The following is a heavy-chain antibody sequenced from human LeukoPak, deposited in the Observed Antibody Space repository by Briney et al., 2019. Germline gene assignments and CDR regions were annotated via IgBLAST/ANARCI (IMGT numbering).Heavy chain of an antibody. V-gene: IGHV3-23*01. CDR3: AKDPPAKYCSGGSCSAFDI. CDR1: GFTLSTYA. J-gene: IGHJ3*02. D-gene: IGHD2-15*01. Sequence: GGSLRLSCAASGFTLSTYAMSWVRQATGKGLEYVSTISGNGVRTYYADSVKGRFTISRDISKNTVYLQMNSLRGEDTAVYYCAKDPPAKYCSGGSCSAFDIWGQGTMVTVSS. CDR2: ISGNGVRT.